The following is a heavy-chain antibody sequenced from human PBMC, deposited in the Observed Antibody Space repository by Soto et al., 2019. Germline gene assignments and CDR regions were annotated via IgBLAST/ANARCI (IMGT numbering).Heavy chain of an antibody. CDR3: ARGGYGSGSYYNDY. V-gene: IGHV3-66*01. Sequence: EVQLVESGGGLVQPGGSLRLSCAASGFTVSSNYMSWVRQAPGKGLEWVSVIYSGGSTYYADSVKGRFTISRDNSKTTLYLQMNSLRAEDTAVYYCARGGYGSGSYYNDYWGQGTLVTVSS. J-gene: IGHJ4*02. CDR1: GFTVSSNY. CDR2: IYSGGST. D-gene: IGHD3-10*01.